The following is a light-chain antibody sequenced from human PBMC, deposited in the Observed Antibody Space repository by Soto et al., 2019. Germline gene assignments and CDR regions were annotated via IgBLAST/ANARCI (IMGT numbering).Light chain of an antibody. CDR1: KLGDKY. CDR3: QAWDSRDVV. V-gene: IGLV3-1*01. J-gene: IGLJ2*01. CDR2: QDS. Sequence: SYELTQPPSVSVSPGQTASITCSGDKLGDKYACWYQQKSGQSPVLVIYQDSKRPSGIPERFSGSNSGNTATLTISGTQAMDEADYYCQAWDSRDVVFGGGTKLTVL.